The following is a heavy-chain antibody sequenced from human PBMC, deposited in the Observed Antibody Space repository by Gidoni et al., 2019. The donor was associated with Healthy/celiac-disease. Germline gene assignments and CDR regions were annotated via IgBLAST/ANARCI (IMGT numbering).Heavy chain of an antibody. CDR2: ISSSSSTI. CDR3: ARAEDIVVVPAAADY. D-gene: IGHD2-2*01. J-gene: IGHJ4*02. Sequence: VQLVESVGGLVQPGRSLRLSCAASGFSSSSYSMNWVRQASGKGLEWVSYISSSSSTIYYADSVKGRLTISRENDKNSLYLQMNSLRAEDTAVYYCARAEDIVVVPAAADYWGQRTLVTVSS. CDR1: GFSSSSYS. V-gene: IGHV3-48*01.